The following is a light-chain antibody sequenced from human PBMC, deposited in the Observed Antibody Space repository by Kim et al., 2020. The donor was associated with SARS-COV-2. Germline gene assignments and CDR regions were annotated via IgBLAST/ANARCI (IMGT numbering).Light chain of an antibody. CDR3: QAWDSSTVV. J-gene: IGLJ2*01. CDR2: QDS. Sequence: VAPGQTPSITCSGDKLGDKYACWYQQKPGQSPVLVIYQDSKRPSGIPERFSGSNSGNTATLTISGTQAMDEADYYCQAWDSSTVVFGGGTQLTVL. V-gene: IGLV3-1*01. CDR1: KLGDKY.